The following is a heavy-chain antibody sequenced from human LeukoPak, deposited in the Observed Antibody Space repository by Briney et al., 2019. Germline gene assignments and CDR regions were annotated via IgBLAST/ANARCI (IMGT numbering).Heavy chain of an antibody. J-gene: IGHJ4*02. Sequence: GGSLRLSCAASGFTFDDYAMHWVRQAPGKGLEWVSGISWNSGSIGYADSVKGRFTISRDNAKNSLYLQMNSLRAEDTALYYCAKASSYDFWSGYYGNDYWGQGTLVTVSS. D-gene: IGHD3-3*01. CDR2: ISWNSGSI. V-gene: IGHV3-9*01. CDR3: AKASSYDFWSGYYGNDY. CDR1: GFTFDDYA.